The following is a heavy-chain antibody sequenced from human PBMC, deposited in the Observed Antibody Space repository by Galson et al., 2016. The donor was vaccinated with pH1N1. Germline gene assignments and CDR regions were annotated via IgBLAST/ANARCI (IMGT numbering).Heavy chain of an antibody. J-gene: IGHJ4*02. CDR3: ANCIAAAGTFYFAY. Sequence: TLSLTCTVSGDSISSGGYYWTWIRQHPGKGLEWIGYIYYSGSTYHNPSLKSRVTISVDTSKNQFSLTLSSVTAADTAVYYCANCIAAAGTFYFAYWGQGTLVTVSS. CDR2: IYYSGST. V-gene: IGHV4-31*03. CDR1: GDSISSGGYY. D-gene: IGHD6-13*01.